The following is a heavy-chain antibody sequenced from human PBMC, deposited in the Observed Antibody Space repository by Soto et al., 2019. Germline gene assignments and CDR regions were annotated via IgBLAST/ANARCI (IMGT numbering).Heavy chain of an antibody. J-gene: IGHJ5*02. V-gene: IGHV4-30-2*01. Sequence: SETLSLTCAVSGGSISSGGYSWICIRQPPGKGLEWIGYIYHSGSTYYNPSLKSRVTISVDRSKNQFSLKLSSVTAADTAVYYCARRYSGYAPNWFDPWGQGTLVTVSS. D-gene: IGHD5-12*01. CDR2: IYHSGST. CDR3: ARRYSGYAPNWFDP. CDR1: GGSISSGGYS.